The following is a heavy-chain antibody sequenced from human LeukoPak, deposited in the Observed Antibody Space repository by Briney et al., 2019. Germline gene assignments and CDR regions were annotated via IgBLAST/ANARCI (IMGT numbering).Heavy chain of an antibody. Sequence: GGSLRLSCAASGFTFSNSDIHWVRQAPGKGLEGVAIISYDGSDKYYADSVKGRFTISRDNSKNTLYMQMNSLRAEDTAVYYCAGGGNSRHHFDYWGQGTLVTVSP. J-gene: IGHJ4*02. CDR1: GFTFSNSD. CDR2: ISYDGSDK. D-gene: IGHD3-16*01. V-gene: IGHV3-30*03. CDR3: AGGGNSRHHFDY.